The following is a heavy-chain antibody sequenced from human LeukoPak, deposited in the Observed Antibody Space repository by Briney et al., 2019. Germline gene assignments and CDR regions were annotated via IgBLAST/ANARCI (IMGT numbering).Heavy chain of an antibody. D-gene: IGHD3-22*01. J-gene: IGHJ4*02. CDR1: GYTFTGYY. Sequence: SVKXSCKASGYTFTGYYMHWVRQAPGQGLEWMGWINLNNGRINYAQNFQGRVTMTRDTSISTAYMELSSLTSDDTAGYYCARXTXYDXSAYSGVRLFDYWGQGTLVTVSS. CDR2: INLNNGRI. V-gene: IGHV1-2*02. CDR3: ARXTXYDXSAYSGVRLFDY.